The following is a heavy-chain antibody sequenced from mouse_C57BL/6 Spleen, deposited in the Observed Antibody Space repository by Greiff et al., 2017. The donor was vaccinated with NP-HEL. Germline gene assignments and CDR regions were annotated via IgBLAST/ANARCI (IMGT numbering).Heavy chain of an antibody. J-gene: IGHJ4*01. Sequence: QVQLQQSDAELVKPGASVKISCKVSGYTFTDHTIHWMKQRPEQGLEWIGYIYPRDGSTKYNEKFKGKATLTADKSSSTAYMQLNSLTSEDSAVYFCARGLLYGSSSYAMDYWGQGTSVTVSS. V-gene: IGHV1-78*01. CDR1: GYTFTDHT. CDR3: ARGLLYGSSSYAMDY. CDR2: IYPRDGST. D-gene: IGHD1-1*01.